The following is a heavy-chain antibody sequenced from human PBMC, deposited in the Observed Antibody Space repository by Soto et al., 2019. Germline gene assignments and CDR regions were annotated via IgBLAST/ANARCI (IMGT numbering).Heavy chain of an antibody. D-gene: IGHD1-26*01. J-gene: IGHJ4*02. CDR1: GYTFTGYF. V-gene: IGHV1-2*02. CDR3: AKDQGRIVTATRELDY. Sequence: QVQLVQSEAEVKKPGASVKVSCKASGYTFTGYFVHWVRQAPGQGLEWMGWINPNNGDTNYAQNFQGRVTMTRDTSINTAYMELSRLRSDDTAVYYCAKDQGRIVTATRELDYWGQETLVTVSS. CDR2: INPNNGDT.